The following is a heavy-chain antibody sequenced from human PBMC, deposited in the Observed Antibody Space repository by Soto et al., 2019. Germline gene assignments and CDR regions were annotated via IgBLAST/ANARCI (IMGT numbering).Heavy chain of an antibody. J-gene: IGHJ6*03. CDR2: INPSGGST. D-gene: IGHD3-3*01. Sequence: QVQLVQSGAEVKKPGASVKVSCKASGYTFTSYYMHWVRQAPGQGLEWMGIINPSGGSTSYAQKFQGIVTMSRDTSTSTVYMELSSLRSEDPAVYYCARGYDFWTGYYYMDVWGKGTTVTVSS. CDR3: ARGYDFWTGYYYMDV. V-gene: IGHV1-46*03. CDR1: GYTFTSYY.